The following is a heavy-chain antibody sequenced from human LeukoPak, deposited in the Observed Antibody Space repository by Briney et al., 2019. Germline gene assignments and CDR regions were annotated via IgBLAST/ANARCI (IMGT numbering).Heavy chain of an antibody. CDR3: AKSGGYGLIDY. Sequence: PSETLSLTCNVSGVSISSSSYYWGWISQPPGKGLEGIGSIYSSGSTYYNSSLKSRVTVSIDTSKNQVSLKMSSVTAADTAVYYCAKSGGYGLIDYWGQGTLVTVSS. V-gene: IGHV4-39*01. J-gene: IGHJ4*01. CDR2: IYSSGST. CDR1: GVSISSSSYY. D-gene: IGHD6-25*01.